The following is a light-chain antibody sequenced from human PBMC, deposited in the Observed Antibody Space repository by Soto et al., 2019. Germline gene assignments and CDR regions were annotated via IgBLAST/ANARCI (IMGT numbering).Light chain of an antibody. J-gene: IGLJ1*01. Sequence: QSVLTQAAAVSGSPGQSITISYTGTSGEVGGYNFVSWYQQHPCKAPKLMIYEVTSQPAGISNRFSGSTYGNTASLTISGLQAEDEAAYYCNSYTTISDLVLGTGTTVT. CDR2: EVT. CDR3: NSYTTISDLV. V-gene: IGLV2-14*01. CDR1: SGEVGGYNF.